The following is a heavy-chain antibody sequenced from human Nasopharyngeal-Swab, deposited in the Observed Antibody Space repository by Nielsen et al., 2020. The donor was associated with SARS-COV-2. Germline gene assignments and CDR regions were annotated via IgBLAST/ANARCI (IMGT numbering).Heavy chain of an antibody. Sequence: SETLSLTCVGSGASISNRNNYWGWIRQSPGKGLEWIGTVFSSGSTYNPSLKSRVTMSVDTSKNQFSLKLTSVTAADTAVYYCARDESGDYLGLPFDHWGRGTLVTVSS. D-gene: IGHD4-17*01. J-gene: IGHJ4*02. CDR1: GASISNRNNY. CDR3: ARDESGDYLGLPFDH. V-gene: IGHV4-39*07. CDR2: VFSSGST.